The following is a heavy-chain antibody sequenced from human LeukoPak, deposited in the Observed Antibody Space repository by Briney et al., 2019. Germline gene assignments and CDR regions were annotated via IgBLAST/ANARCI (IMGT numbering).Heavy chain of an antibody. CDR1: GGSISGSSYY. V-gene: IGHV4-39*01. J-gene: IGHJ4*02. CDR3: ARQGCGIQGDAFDY. CDR2: IYFDGTT. D-gene: IGHD3-10*01. Sequence: PSETLSLTRTVSGGSISGSSYYWGWIRQTPGKGLEWFASIYFDGTTYYNPTLKSRVTISVDTSKNQFYLRVTSVTAADTAVYYCARQGCGIQGDAFDYWGQGALVTVSS.